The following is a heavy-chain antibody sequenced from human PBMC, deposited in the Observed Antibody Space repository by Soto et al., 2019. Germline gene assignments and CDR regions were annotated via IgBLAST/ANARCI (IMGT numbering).Heavy chain of an antibody. CDR3: AKDRGSGEGFQYYYGMDV. CDR1: GFTFSSYV. CDR2: ISYDGSNK. J-gene: IGHJ6*02. D-gene: IGHD6-19*01. V-gene: IGHV3-30*18. Sequence: GGSLRLSCAASGFTFSSYVMHWVRQAPGKGLEWVAVISYDGSNKYYADSVKGRFTISRDNSKNTLYLQMNSLRAEDTAVYYCAKDRGSGEGFQYYYGMDVWGQGTTVTVSS.